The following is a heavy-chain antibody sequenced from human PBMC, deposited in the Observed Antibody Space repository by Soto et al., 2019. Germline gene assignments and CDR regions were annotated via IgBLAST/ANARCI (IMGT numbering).Heavy chain of an antibody. D-gene: IGHD3-22*01. CDR1: GFTFSSYS. CDR3: ARNYDSSGYYTHDVAFDI. Sequence: PGGSLRLSCAASGFTFSSYSMNWVRQAPGKGLEWVSSISSSSSYIYYADSVKGRFTISRDNAKNSLYLQMNSLRAEDTAVYYCARNYDSSGYYTHDVAFDIWGQGTMVTVS. V-gene: IGHV3-21*01. J-gene: IGHJ3*02. CDR2: ISSSSSYI.